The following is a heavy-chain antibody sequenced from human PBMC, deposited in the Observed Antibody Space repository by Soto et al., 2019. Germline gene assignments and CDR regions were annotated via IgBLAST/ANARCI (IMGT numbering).Heavy chain of an antibody. CDR1: GFTFTGYH. CDR2: INPKSGDT. Sequence: QVQLVQSGAEVRKPGASLKVSCKASGFTFTGYHIHWVRQAPGQGLEWMGWINPKSGDTKYSQKFQGRVTMTTDTSITTAYRDLTRLRFDATAIYYCARDPGYQRGFDYWGQGTLVTVSS. CDR3: ARDPGYQRGFDY. D-gene: IGHD3-16*02. J-gene: IGHJ4*02. V-gene: IGHV1-2*02.